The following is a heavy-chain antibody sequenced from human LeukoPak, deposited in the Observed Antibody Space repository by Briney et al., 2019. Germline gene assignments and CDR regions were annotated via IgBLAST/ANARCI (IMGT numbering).Heavy chain of an antibody. CDR2: ICAYNGNT. J-gene: IGHJ4*02. CDR3: PIGLLIRLY. CDR1: GYTFTSYG. Sequence: ASVRVSCKASGYTFTSYGISWVRQAPGQGLEWMGWICAYNGNTNYAQKLQGRVTMTTDTSTSTAYMGLRSRSSVDTAVYYCPIGLLIRLYWREGTLLPVSS. D-gene: IGHD2-8*01. V-gene: IGHV1-18*01.